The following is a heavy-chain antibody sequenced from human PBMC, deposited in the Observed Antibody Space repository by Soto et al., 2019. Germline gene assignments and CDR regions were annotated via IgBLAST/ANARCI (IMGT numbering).Heavy chain of an antibody. V-gene: IGHV1-24*01. CDR3: AKEPSRRGGCFDY. CDR1: GYTLTDLA. D-gene: IGHD6-19*01. CDR2: FDPEDGET. J-gene: IGHJ4*02. Sequence: ASVKVSCKVSGYTLTDLAMHWVRQAPGKGLEWVGGFDPEDGETIYAQKFQGRVTMTEDTSTDTAYMELNSLRAEDTAVYYCAKEPSRRGGCFDYWGQGTLVTVSS.